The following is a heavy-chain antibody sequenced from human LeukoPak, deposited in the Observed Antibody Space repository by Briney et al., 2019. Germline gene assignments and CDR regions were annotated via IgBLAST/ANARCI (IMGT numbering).Heavy chain of an antibody. CDR2: ITNGGGST. V-gene: IGHV3-23*01. Sequence: GGSLRLSCAASGFTFSSYAMSWVRQAPGKGLEWVSTITNGGGSTYYADSVKGRFTISRDNSKNTLYLQMNSLRAEDTAVYYCARGRGSALSYFDYWGQGTLVTVSS. D-gene: IGHD1-26*01. CDR3: ARGRGSALSYFDY. CDR1: GFTFSSYA. J-gene: IGHJ4*02.